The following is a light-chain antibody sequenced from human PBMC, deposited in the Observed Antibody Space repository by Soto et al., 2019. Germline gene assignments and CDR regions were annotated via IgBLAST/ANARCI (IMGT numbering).Light chain of an antibody. V-gene: IGKV3-20*01. J-gene: IGKJ1*01. Sequence: EIVLTQYPGTLSLSPGERATLSCRASQSVSSTYLAWFQQKPGQAPRLLMYGASNRATGIPDRFSGSGSGTDFTLTISRLEPEDFAVYYCQQYDTSPWTFGQGTKVEV. CDR1: QSVSSTY. CDR3: QQYDTSPWT. CDR2: GAS.